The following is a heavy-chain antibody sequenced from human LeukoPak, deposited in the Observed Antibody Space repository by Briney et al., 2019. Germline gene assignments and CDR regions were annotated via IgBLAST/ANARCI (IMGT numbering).Heavy chain of an antibody. D-gene: IGHD1-26*01. J-gene: IGHJ4*02. CDR1: GGSLSGYY. CDR3: ARVQAGVGPGH. Sequence: SETLSLTCVVYGGSLSGYYWSWIRQPPGKGLEWIGEINHSGTTTYNPSLESRVTISVDTSKNQFSLKLTSLTAADTAVYYCARVQAGVGPGHWGQGTLVTDSS. V-gene: IGHV4-34*01. CDR2: INHSGTT.